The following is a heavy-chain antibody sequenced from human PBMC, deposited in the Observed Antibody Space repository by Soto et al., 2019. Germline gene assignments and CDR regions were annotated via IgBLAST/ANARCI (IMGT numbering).Heavy chain of an antibody. J-gene: IGHJ3*02. CDR3: AHRRGASTTGGAFDI. V-gene: IGHV2-5*01. Sequence: QITVKESGPTLVTPTQTLTLTCTFSGFSFSTSGAGVGWIRQPPGKALEWLALIFWNDDKRYTPSLNSRLTSNKDTSKSQVVLTMSNLDPVDTATYFCAHRRGASTTGGAFDIWGLGTKVTVSS. D-gene: IGHD1-1*01. CDR1: GFSFSTSGAG. CDR2: IFWNDDK.